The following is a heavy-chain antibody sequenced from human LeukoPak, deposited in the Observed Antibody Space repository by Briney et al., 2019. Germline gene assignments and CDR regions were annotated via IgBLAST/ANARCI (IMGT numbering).Heavy chain of an antibody. J-gene: IGHJ4*02. V-gene: IGHV3-48*01. CDR1: GFSFG. Sequence: GGSLRLSCAASGFSFGMNWVRQAPGKGLEWVSGITGNGATTYYADSVKGRFTISRDNAKNSLYLQMNSLRADDTAVYYCARGPTTLGLRLGELSLRADYWGQGALVTVSS. CDR3: ARGPTTLGLRLGELSLRADY. CDR2: ITGNGATT. D-gene: IGHD3-16*02.